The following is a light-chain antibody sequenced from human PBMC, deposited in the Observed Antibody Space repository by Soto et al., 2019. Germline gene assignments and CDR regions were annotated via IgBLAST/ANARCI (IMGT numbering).Light chain of an antibody. Sequence: QSALTQPASVSGSPGQSITISCTGTSSDVGRYNSVSWFQQHPGKAPKLIMYEVNKRPSGVPDRFSGSKSGNTASLTVSGLQAEDEADYYCSSYAGSSNVFGTGTKVTVL. J-gene: IGLJ1*01. V-gene: IGLV2-8*01. CDR2: EVN. CDR1: SSDVGRYNS. CDR3: SSYAGSSNV.